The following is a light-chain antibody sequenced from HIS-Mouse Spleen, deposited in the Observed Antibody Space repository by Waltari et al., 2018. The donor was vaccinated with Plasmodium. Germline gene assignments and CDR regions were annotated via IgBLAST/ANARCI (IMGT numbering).Light chain of an antibody. V-gene: IGKV1D-8*02. Sequence: AIWLTQSPSLLSASTGDRVTISCRMSQGISSYLAWYQQKPGKAPELLIYAASTLQSGASSWCSGSGAGADFTLTSSWLQSEDFANYYRQQYYSFPYTFGQGTKLEIK. CDR1: QGISSY. CDR3: QQYYSFPYT. CDR2: AAS. J-gene: IGKJ2*01.